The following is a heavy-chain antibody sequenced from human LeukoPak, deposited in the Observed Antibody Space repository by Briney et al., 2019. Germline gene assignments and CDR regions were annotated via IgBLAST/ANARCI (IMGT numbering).Heavy chain of an antibody. CDR1: GYTFTGYY. CDR3: ASHPTSGYYYYMDV. J-gene: IGHJ6*03. V-gene: IGHV1-2*02. Sequence: GASVKVSCKASGYTFTGYYMHWVRQAPGQGLEWMGWINPNSGGTNYAQKFQGRVTMTRDTSISTAYMELSRLRSDDTAVYYCASHPTSGYYYYMDVWGKGTTVTVSS. CDR2: INPNSGGT.